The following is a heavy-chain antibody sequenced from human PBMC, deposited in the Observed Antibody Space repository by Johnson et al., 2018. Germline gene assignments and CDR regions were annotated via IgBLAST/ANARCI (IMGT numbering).Heavy chain of an antibody. CDR3: AGEGVRRLGGTNYYYYYMDD. D-gene: IGHD3-16*01. Sequence: QVQLVESGGGVVQPGRSLRLSCADSGVTSSSFDMHWVRQAPGKGLEWVAVISYDGRSKYYADSVKGRFTISRDNSKNTLYLQMNDLRVEDTAMYYCAGEGVRRLGGTNYYYYYMDDWGRGTTVTVS. V-gene: IGHV3-30*03. CDR1: GVTSSSFD. J-gene: IGHJ6*03. CDR2: ISYDGRSK.